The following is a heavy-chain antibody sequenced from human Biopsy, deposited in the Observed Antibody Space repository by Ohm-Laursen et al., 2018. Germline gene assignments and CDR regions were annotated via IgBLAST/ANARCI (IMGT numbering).Heavy chain of an antibody. CDR1: GYTLTELS. CDR3: AADINVWNVNY. D-gene: IGHD1-1*01. J-gene: IGHJ4*02. Sequence: VASVKVSCKVSGYTLTELSMHWVRQAPGKGLEWMGGFALENGKTVYAQNFQARVSMTEDTSTDTAYMELRSLRSEDTAVYYCAADINVWNVNYWGQGTRVTVSS. V-gene: IGHV1-24*01. CDR2: FALENGKT.